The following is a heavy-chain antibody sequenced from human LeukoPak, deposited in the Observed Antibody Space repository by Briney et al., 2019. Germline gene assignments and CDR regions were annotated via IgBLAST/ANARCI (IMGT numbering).Heavy chain of an antibody. CDR2: IIPIFGTA. J-gene: IGHJ6*02. CDR1: GGTFSSYA. CDR3: ARVRVMVYPYYYYGMDV. V-gene: IGHV1-69*13. D-gene: IGHD2-8*01. Sequence: GASVKVSCKASGGTFSSYAISWVRQAPGQGLEWMGGIIPIFGTANYAQKFQGRVTITADESTSTAYMELSRLRSDDTAVYYCARVRVMVYPYYYYGMDVWGQGTTVTVSS.